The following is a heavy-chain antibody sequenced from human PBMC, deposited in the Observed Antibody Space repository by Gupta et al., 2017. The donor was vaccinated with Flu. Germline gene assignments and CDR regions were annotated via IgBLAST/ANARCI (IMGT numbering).Heavy chain of an antibody. CDR2: MNPNSGET. J-gene: IGHJ6*02. CDR3: ARSTGESMDYYHGMDV. CDR1: RYD. D-gene: IGHD1-1*01. Sequence: RYDINWVRQTTGQGLEWMGWMNPNSGETGYSERFQGRVTMTSNTYTSTAYMEVTSLRSEDTGVYYCARSTGESMDYYHGMDVWGQGTPVIVS. V-gene: IGHV1-8*01.